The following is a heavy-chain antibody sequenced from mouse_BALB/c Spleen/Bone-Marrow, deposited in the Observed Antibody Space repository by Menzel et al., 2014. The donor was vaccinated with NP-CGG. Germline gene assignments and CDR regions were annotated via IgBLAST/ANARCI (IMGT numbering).Heavy chain of an antibody. D-gene: IGHD1-2*01. Sequence: EVKLMEPGGGLVQPGGSLKLSCAASGFDFSRYRMTWVRQAPGKGLEWIGEINPASSTINYTPSLKDKFIISRDNAKNTLYLQMSKVRSEDTAPYYCAKNYYYGYVAYWGQGTLVTVSA. CDR3: AKNYYYGYVAY. CDR2: INPASSTI. CDR1: GFDFSRYR. J-gene: IGHJ3*01. V-gene: IGHV4-1*02.